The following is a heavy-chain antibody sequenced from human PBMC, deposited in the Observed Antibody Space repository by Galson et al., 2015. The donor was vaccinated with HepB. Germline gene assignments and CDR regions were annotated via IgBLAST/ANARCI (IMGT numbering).Heavy chain of an antibody. CDR3: ARGTSSGYYGMDV. V-gene: IGHV1-24*01. CDR2: FDPEDGET. D-gene: IGHD1-14*01. CDR1: GYTLTELS. J-gene: IGHJ6*02. Sequence: SVKVSCKVSGYTLTELSMHWVRQAPGKGLEWMGGFDPEDGETIYAQKFQGRVTITADKSTSTAYMELSSLRSEDTAVYYCARGTSSGYYGMDVWGQGTTVTVSS.